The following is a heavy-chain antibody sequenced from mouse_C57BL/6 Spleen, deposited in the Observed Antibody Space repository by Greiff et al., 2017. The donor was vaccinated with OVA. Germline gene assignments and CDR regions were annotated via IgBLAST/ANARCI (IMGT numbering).Heavy chain of an antibody. J-gene: IGHJ3*01. CDR2: IYPGSGST. V-gene: IGHV1-55*01. Sequence: QVQLQQPGAELVKPGASVKMSCKASGYTFTSYWITWVKQRPGQGLEWIGDIYPGSGSTNYNEKFKSKATLTVDTSSSTAYMQLSSLTSEDSAVYYCARIYYDYDGFAYWSQGTLVTVSA. CDR3: ARIYYDYDGFAY. CDR1: GYTFTSYW. D-gene: IGHD2-4*01.